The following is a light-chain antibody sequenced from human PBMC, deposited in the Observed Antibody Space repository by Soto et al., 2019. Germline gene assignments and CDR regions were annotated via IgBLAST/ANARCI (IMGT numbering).Light chain of an antibody. CDR1: QSVSSY. CDR3: QHYNNWPPGRT. CDR2: DAS. Sequence: EIVLTQSPATLSSSPGERATLSCRASQSVSSYLAWCQQKPGQAPRLLIYDASNRATGIPARFSGSGSETEFTLTISSLQSEDFALYYCQHYNNWPPGRTFGQGTKVDIK. J-gene: IGKJ1*01. V-gene: IGKV3-11*01.